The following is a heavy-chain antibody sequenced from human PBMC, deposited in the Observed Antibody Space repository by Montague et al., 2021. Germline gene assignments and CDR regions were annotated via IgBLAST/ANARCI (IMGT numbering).Heavy chain of an antibody. CDR3: AREWSGFDF. J-gene: IGHJ3*01. V-gene: IGHV4-59*01. CDR2: IYSSGNT. Sequence: SETLSLTCTVSGDSMNTYKWNWIRQPPEKGLEWIGYIYSSGNTNXNPSLKSRVTISVDTSGNQFSLEVSSVTAADTAMYYCAREWSGFDFWGHGTMVTVSS. CDR1: GDSMNTYK. D-gene: IGHD1-26*01.